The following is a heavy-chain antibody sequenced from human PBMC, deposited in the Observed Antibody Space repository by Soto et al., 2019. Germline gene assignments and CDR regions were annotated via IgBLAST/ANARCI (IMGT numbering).Heavy chain of an antibody. CDR1: GFTFSSYG. Sequence: QVQLVASGGGVVQPGRSLRLSFAASGFTFSSYGMHWVRQAPGKGLEWVAVISYDGSNKYYADSVKGRFTISRDNSKNTLYLQMNSLRAEDTAVYYCAPWFGAFDYWGQGTLVTVSS. J-gene: IGHJ4*02. D-gene: IGHD3-10*01. V-gene: IGHV3-30*03. CDR3: APWFGAFDY. CDR2: ISYDGSNK.